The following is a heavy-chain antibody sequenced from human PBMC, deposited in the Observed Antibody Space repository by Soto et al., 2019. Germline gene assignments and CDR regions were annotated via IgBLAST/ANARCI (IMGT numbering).Heavy chain of an antibody. CDR2: IGTLHDT. Sequence: EVQLVESGGGLVQPGGSLRLSCAASGFTFSASDMHWVRQAAGKGLEWVSAIGTLHDTYYPDSVKGRFTISRDNAKNSQKLQMKRLRARDTAVYYCARQASYWHGGGGWLDPWGQGTLVTVSS. D-gene: IGHD2-8*02. CDR1: GFTFSASD. V-gene: IGHV3-13*01. J-gene: IGHJ5*02. CDR3: ARQASYWHGGGGWLDP.